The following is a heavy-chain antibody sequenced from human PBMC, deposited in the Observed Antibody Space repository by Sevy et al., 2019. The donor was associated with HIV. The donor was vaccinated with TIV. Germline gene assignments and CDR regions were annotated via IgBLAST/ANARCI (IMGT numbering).Heavy chain of an antibody. V-gene: IGHV1-18*01. CDR2: ISAYNGNT. CDR3: AGGVDGIAVGRVVRHPNWFDP. Sequence: ASVKVSCKASGYTFTSYGISWVRQAPGQGLEWMGWISAYNGNTNYAQKLQGRVTMTTDTSTSTASMELRSLRSDDTAVYYCAGGVDGIAVGRVVRHPNWFDPWGQGTLVTVSS. D-gene: IGHD6-19*01. CDR1: GYTFTSYG. J-gene: IGHJ5*02.